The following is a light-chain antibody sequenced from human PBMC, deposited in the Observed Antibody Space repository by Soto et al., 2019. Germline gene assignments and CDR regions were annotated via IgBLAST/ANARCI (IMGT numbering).Light chain of an antibody. CDR1: QSLLQSNRYNY. Sequence: DIVMTQSPLSLPVTPGEPASISCRSSQSLLQSNRYNYLDWYLQKPGQSPQLLIYLGSNRASGVPDRFRGSGSGTDFTLKISRVEAEDVGVYYCMQALQTPCTFGPGTKVDI. CDR2: LGS. J-gene: IGKJ3*01. CDR3: MQALQTPCT. V-gene: IGKV2-28*01.